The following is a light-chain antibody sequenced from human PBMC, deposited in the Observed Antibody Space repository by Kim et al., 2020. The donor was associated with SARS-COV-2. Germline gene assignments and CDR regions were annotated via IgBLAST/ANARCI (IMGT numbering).Light chain of an antibody. CDR3: SSYTTSSTYV. J-gene: IGLJ1*01. CDR1: NNYISYYNF. CDR2: DVT. Sequence: GQSITISCTGGNNYISYYNFVSWYQQHSGKAPKLVIFDVTSRPSGVSSRFSGSKSGNTASLTISGLQAEDEADYYCSSYTTSSTYVFGTGTKVTVL. V-gene: IGLV2-14*03.